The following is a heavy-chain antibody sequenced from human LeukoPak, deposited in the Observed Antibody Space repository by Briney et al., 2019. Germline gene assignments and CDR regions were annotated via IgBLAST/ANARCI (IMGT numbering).Heavy chain of an antibody. V-gene: IGHV1-2*02. CDR2: MRPLNGAT. CDR3: ARGIAAAGTLDY. J-gene: IGHJ4*02. CDR1: GYTFTAYY. Sequence: ASVKVSCKISGYTFTAYYVHWVRQAPGQGLEWMGWMRPLNGATNYAQKFQGRVTMTRDTSISTAYMELSRLRSDDTAVYYCARGIAAAGTLDYWGQGTLVTVSS. D-gene: IGHD6-13*01.